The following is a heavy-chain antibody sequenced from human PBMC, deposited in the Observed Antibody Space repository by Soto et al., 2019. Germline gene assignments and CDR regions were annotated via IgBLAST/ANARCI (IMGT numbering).Heavy chain of an antibody. Sequence: ASVKVSCKASGYSFTSLDINWLRHTTLQVLEWMGWMQPSSGRTGYAQKFQGRVTMTRDTSINTAYMELSSLTSDDTAFYYCARGVTAGVDYWGQGTLVTVSS. V-gene: IGHV1-8*01. J-gene: IGHJ4*02. CDR2: MQPSSGRT. CDR3: ARGVTAGVDY. D-gene: IGHD1-26*01. CDR1: GYSFTSLD.